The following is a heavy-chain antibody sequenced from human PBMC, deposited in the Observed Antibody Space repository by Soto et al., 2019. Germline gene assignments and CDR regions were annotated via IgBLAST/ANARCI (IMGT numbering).Heavy chain of an antibody. CDR3: AREIAVLRY. V-gene: IGHV3-7*01. Sequence: PGGSMRLSSTASGFTFSNYWMSWVRQAPGKGLEWVANIKQDGSEKYYVDSVKGRFTISRDNAKNSLCLQMNSLRAEDTAVYYCAREIAVLRYWGQGTLVTVSS. CDR1: GFTFSNYW. J-gene: IGHJ4*02. CDR2: IKQDGSEK. D-gene: IGHD6-19*01.